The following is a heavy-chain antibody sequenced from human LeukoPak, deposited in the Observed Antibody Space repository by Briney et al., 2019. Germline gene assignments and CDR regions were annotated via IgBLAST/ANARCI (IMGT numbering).Heavy chain of an antibody. CDR3: AKEMRSYYTSGWYFDLDY. CDR1: GFTFSSYA. V-gene: IGHV3-23*01. J-gene: IGHJ4*02. Sequence: GGSLRLSCATSGFTFSSYAMNWVRQAPGKGLEWVSAISGSGGSTYYADSVKGRFTISRDNSKNTLFLQMNSLRAEDTAVYYCAKEMRSYYTSGWYFDLDYWDQGTLVTVSS. D-gene: IGHD6-19*01. CDR2: ISGSGGST.